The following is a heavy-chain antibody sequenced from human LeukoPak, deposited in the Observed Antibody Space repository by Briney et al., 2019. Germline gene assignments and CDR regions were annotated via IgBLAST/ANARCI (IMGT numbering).Heavy chain of an antibody. CDR3: AKDRDYGGNSGCDY. V-gene: IGHV3-9*01. J-gene: IGHJ4*02. CDR1: GFTFDDYA. CDR2: ISWNSGNI. D-gene: IGHD4-23*01. Sequence: GGSLRLSCAASGFTFDDYAMHWVRQAPGKGLEWVSGISWNSGNIGYADSVKGRFTIPRDNAKNSLYLQMNSLRTEDTALYYCAKDRDYGGNSGCDYWGQGTLVTVSS.